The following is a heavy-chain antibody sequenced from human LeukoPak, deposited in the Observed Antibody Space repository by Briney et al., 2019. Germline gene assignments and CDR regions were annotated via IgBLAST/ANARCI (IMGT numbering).Heavy chain of an antibody. Sequence: GGSLRLSCAASGFTVSSNYMSWIRQAPGKGLEWVSYISSSSSYTNYADSVKGRFTISRDNAKNSLYLQMNSLRAEDTAVYYCARVTVTTDSGSYDFDYWGQGTLVTVSS. CDR1: GFTVSSNY. D-gene: IGHD1-26*01. V-gene: IGHV3-11*06. CDR3: ARVTVTTDSGSYDFDY. CDR2: ISSSSSYT. J-gene: IGHJ4*02.